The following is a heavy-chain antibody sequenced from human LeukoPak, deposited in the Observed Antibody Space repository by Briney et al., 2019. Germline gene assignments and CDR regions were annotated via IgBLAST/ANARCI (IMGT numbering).Heavy chain of an antibody. D-gene: IGHD4-11*01. J-gene: IGHJ6*03. Sequence: NPSETLSLTCTVSGGSISSYYWSWLRQPPGKGLEWIGYIYYSGSTNYNPSLKSRVTISVDTSKNQFSLKLSSVTAADTAVYYCARDQEGYSNPRGYYYYYMDVWGKGTTVTVSS. V-gene: IGHV4-59*01. CDR1: GGSISSYY. CDR3: ARDQEGYSNPRGYYYYYMDV. CDR2: IYYSGST.